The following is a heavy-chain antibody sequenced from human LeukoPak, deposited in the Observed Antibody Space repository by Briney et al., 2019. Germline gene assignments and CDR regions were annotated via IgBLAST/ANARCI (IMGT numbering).Heavy chain of an antibody. D-gene: IGHD3-10*01. Sequence: GGSLRLSCAASGFTFSSYGMHWVRQAPGKGLEWVAFIRYDGSNKYYADSVKGRFTISRDNSKNTLYLQMNSLRAEDTAVYYCATLGGLGEELLWFGEKRDIDYWGQGTLVTVSS. CDR2: IRYDGSNK. CDR1: GFTFSSYG. J-gene: IGHJ4*02. CDR3: ATLGGLGEELLWFGEKRDIDY. V-gene: IGHV3-30*02.